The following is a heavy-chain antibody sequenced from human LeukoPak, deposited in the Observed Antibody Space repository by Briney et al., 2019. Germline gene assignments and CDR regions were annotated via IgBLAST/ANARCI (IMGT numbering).Heavy chain of an antibody. Sequence: ASVKVSCKASGYTFTTYGITWVRQAPGQGLEWVGRFSADTGNTNYAQKLQGRVSLTRDTAASTVHMDLRSLRSDDTGIYYCARDLPPQCSGGSCAHSDYWGQGTLVTVSS. CDR1: GYTFTTYG. D-gene: IGHD2-15*01. V-gene: IGHV1-18*01. J-gene: IGHJ4*02. CDR3: ARDLPPQCSGGSCAHSDY. CDR2: FSADTGNT.